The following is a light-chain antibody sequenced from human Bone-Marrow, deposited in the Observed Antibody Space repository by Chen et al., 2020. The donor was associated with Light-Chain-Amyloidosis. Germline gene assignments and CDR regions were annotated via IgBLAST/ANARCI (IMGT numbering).Light chain of an antibody. Sequence: QSVLTQPPSASGTPGQRVTISCSGSSSNIGSNYVYWYQQLPGTAPKLFIYRNNQRPSGVPDRFSGSKSGTSASLAINGLRSEDEADYYCAAWDDSLSGRVIFGGGTKLIVL. J-gene: IGLJ2*01. CDR3: AAWDDSLSGRVI. V-gene: IGLV1-47*01. CDR2: RNN. CDR1: SSNIGSNY.